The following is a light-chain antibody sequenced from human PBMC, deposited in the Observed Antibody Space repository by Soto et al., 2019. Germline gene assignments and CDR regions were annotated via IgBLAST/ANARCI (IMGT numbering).Light chain of an antibody. Sequence: SYELTQPPSVSVAPGKTARITCGVNNIGSKSVHWYQRKPGQAPVLVIYYDSDRPSGIPERFSGSNSGNTATLTISRVEAGDEADYYCQVWDSSSDPPGVFGTGTKVTVL. CDR3: QVWDSSSDPPGV. CDR2: YDS. CDR1: NIGSKS. V-gene: IGLV3-21*04. J-gene: IGLJ1*01.